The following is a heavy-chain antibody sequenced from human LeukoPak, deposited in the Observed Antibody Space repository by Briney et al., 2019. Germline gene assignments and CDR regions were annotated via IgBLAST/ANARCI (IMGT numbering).Heavy chain of an antibody. V-gene: IGHV4-30-2*01. CDR3: ARAHRGFDP. D-gene: IGHD1-14*01. CDR1: GGSISSGGYS. Sequence: SSETLSLTCAVSGGSISSGGYSWRWIRQPPGKGLEWIGFIYHSGSTSYNPSLKSRVTISVDRSKSRFSLKLSSVTAADTAVYYCARAHRGFDPWGQGTLVTVSS. J-gene: IGHJ5*02. CDR2: IYHSGST.